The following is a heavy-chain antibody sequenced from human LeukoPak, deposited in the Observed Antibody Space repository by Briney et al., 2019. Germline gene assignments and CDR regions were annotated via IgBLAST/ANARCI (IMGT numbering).Heavy chain of an antibody. CDR1: GFTFSTYA. V-gene: IGHV3-48*01. CDR3: ARDLVNDYRTVFDY. CDR2: ISSSGATI. D-gene: IGHD3-16*01. Sequence: PGGSLRLSCAASGFTFSTYAMNWVRQAPGKGLEWVSYISSSGATIFYADSVKGRFTISRDNAKNSLYLQMNSLRAEDTAVYYCARDLVNDYRTVFDYWGQGTLVTVSS. J-gene: IGHJ4*02.